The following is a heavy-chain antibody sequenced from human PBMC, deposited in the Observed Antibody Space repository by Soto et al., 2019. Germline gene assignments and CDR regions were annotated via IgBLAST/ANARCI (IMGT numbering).Heavy chain of an antibody. CDR3: ARLGTPDYPIRGHFAS. J-gene: IGHJ4*02. Sequence: EKLRLTYTVSGGSISRSSSYGGWIRQPPGKGLEWIGSIYYSGSTYYNPSLKSRVNILQDTSKNQFSLNLTSTTAADTAVYYCARLGTPDYPIRGHFASWGQGTLVTVS. D-gene: IGHD4-17*01. V-gene: IGHV4-39*01. CDR1: GGSISRSSSY. CDR2: IYYSGST.